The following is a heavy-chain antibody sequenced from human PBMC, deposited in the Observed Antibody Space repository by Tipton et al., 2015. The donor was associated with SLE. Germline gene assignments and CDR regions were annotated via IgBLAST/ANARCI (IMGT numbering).Heavy chain of an antibody. CDR1: GFTFSNYW. J-gene: IGHJ4*02. Sequence: GSLRLSCAASGFTFSNYWMSWVRQAPGKGLEWVANIKQDGSEKYYVDSVKGRFTISRDNAKNSLYLQMNSLRAEDTVVYYCARSSNLTPMFDSWGQGTLVTVSS. CDR2: IKQDGSEK. CDR3: ARSSNLTPMFDS. D-gene: IGHD4-23*01. V-gene: IGHV3-7*03.